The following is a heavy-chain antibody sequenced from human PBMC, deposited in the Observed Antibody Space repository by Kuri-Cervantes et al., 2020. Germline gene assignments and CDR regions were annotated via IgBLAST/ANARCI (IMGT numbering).Heavy chain of an antibody. CDR1: GFTFSSYS. CDR2: ISSSSSYI. D-gene: IGHD3-10*01. V-gene: IGHV3-21*01. CDR3: ARDRDYGSGSYTY. J-gene: IGHJ4*02. Sequence: GESLKISCASSGFTFSSYSMNWVRQAPGKGLEWVSSISSSSSYIYYADSVKGRFTFSRDNAKNSLYLQRNSLRAEDTAVYYCARDRDYGSGSYTYWGQGTLVTVSS.